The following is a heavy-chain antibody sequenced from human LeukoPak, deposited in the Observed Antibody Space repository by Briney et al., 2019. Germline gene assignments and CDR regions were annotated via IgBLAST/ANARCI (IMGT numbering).Heavy chain of an antibody. V-gene: IGHV1-69*13. CDR3: ARGSMDDAFDI. Sequence: SVKVSCKASGYTFTSYGISWVRQAPGLGLEWMGGIIPIFGTANYAQKFQGRVTITADESTSTAYMELSSLRSEDTAVYYCARGSMDDAFDIWGQGTMVTVSS. J-gene: IGHJ3*02. D-gene: IGHD2/OR15-2a*01. CDR2: IIPIFGTA. CDR1: GYTFTSYG.